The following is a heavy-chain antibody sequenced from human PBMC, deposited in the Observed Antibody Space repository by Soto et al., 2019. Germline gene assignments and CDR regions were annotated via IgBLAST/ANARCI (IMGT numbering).Heavy chain of an antibody. CDR1: GFTFSDAA. CDR3: TRHSVDY. Sequence: EVQLVESGGGLVQPGGSLTLSCAASGFTFSDAAIHWVRQASGKGLEWVGRIRSKAYSSATAYAASVKGRFTISRDDSPSTAYLQMTSLKTGDTAVYYCTRHSVDYWGQGTLVTVSS. V-gene: IGHV3-73*01. D-gene: IGHD3-10*01. CDR2: IRSKAYSSAT. J-gene: IGHJ4*02.